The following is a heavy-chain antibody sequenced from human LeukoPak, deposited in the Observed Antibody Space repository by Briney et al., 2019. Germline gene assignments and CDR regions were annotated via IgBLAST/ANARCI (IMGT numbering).Heavy chain of an antibody. Sequence: ASVKVSCKASGYSFTTYGVNWVRQAPGQGLEWMGWISAYNGNTKCAQKFQGRVTMTTDTSTSTAYMELRSLRSDDTAVYYCARDSVAVRPGWFDPWGQGTLVTVSS. CDR1: GYSFTTYG. D-gene: IGHD6-6*01. CDR2: ISAYNGNT. V-gene: IGHV1-18*01. J-gene: IGHJ5*02. CDR3: ARDSVAVRPGWFDP.